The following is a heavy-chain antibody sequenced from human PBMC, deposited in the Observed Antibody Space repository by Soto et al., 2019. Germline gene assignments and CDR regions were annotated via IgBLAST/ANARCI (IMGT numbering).Heavy chain of an antibody. CDR3: ARRIGYCSSISCYYYNAFDI. CDR1: GFTFSSYS. D-gene: IGHD2-2*01. Sequence: GGSLRLSCAASGFTFSSYSMNWVRQAPGKGLEWISYISASSSTMYYADSVKGRFTISRDNAKNSLYLQMNSLRAEDTAVYYCARRIGYCSSISCYYYNAFDIWGQGTMVTVSS. CDR2: ISASSSTM. V-gene: IGHV3-48*01. J-gene: IGHJ3*02.